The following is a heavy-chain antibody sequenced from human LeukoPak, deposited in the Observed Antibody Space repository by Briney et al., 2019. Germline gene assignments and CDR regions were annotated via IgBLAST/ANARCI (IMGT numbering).Heavy chain of an antibody. J-gene: IGHJ4*02. CDR3: ARVRGGFGEYSLDY. V-gene: IGHV1-18*01. CDR2: ISTYKAYT. D-gene: IGHD3-10*01. Sequence: ASVKVSCKASGYSFTLYGINWARQAPGQGLEWMGWISTYKAYTNYAQKFQGRVTMTTDTSTSTAYMELKSLRSDDTAVYYCARVRGGFGEYSLDYWGQGTLVTVSS. CDR1: GYSFTLYG.